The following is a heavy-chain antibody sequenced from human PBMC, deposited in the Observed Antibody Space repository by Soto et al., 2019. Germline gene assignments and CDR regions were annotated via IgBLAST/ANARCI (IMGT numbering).Heavy chain of an antibody. Sequence: ASVKVSCKASGYTFTSYYMHWVRQAPGQGLEWMGVINPSVGTTSYAQKFQGRVTMTRDTSTSIVYMELSSLRSEDTAIYYCVRTIQPGTTTYFDYWGQGTLVTVSS. V-gene: IGHV1-46*03. J-gene: IGHJ4*02. CDR3: VRTIQPGTTTYFDY. CDR1: GYTFTSYY. D-gene: IGHD1-1*01. CDR2: INPSVGTT.